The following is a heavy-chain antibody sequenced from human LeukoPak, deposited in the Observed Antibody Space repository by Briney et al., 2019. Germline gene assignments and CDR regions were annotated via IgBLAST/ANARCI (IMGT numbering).Heavy chain of an antibody. D-gene: IGHD6-13*01. V-gene: IGHV4-34*01. CDR2: INHSGST. CDR1: GGSFSGYY. CDR3: ARGRAYSSSWYEAWFDP. Sequence: PSETLSLTCAVYGGSFSGYYWSWIRQPPGKGLEWIGEINHSGSTNYNPSLKSRVTISVDTYKNQFSLKLSSVTAADTAVYYCARGRAYSSSWYEAWFDPWGQGTLITVSS. J-gene: IGHJ5*02.